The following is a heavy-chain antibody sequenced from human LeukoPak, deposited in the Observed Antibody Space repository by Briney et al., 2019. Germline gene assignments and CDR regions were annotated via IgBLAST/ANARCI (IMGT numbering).Heavy chain of an antibody. CDR3: ARIGAGSSRDY. V-gene: IGHV3-21*01. Sequence: GGSLRLSCAASGFTFSNFAMTWVRQAPGKGLDWVSSIVGSSSTYYADSLKGRFTISRDNAMNSLYLQMNSLRAEDTAVYYCARIGAGSSRDYWGQGTLVTVSS. J-gene: IGHJ4*02. CDR1: GFTFSNFA. D-gene: IGHD6-13*01. CDR2: IVGSSST.